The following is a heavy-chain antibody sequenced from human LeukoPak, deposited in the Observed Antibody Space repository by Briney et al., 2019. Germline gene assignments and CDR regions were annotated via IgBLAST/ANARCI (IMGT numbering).Heavy chain of an antibody. Sequence: ASVKVSCKASGGTFSSYAISWVRQAPGQGLEWMGGIIPIFGTANYAQKFQGRVTITADESTSTAYMELSSLRSEDTAVYYCARDLSYGDHFDYWGQGTLVTVSS. D-gene: IGHD4-17*01. CDR2: IIPIFGTA. J-gene: IGHJ4*02. CDR3: ARDLSYGDHFDY. V-gene: IGHV1-69*13. CDR1: GGTFSSYA.